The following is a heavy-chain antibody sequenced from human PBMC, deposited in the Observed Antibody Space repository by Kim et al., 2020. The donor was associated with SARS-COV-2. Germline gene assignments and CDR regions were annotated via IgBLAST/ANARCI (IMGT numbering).Heavy chain of an antibody. Sequence: GTTDYAAPGKGRFTISRDDSKNTLYLQMNSLKTEDTAVYYCTTERWGSWSWGQGTLVTVSS. CDR3: TTERWGSWS. D-gene: IGHD6-13*01. CDR2: GTT. J-gene: IGHJ4*02. V-gene: IGHV3-15*01.